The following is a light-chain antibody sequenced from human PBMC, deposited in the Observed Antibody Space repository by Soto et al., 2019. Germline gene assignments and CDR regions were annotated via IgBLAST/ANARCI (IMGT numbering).Light chain of an antibody. CDR3: QQSYKMPS. V-gene: IGKV1-39*01. J-gene: IGKJ5*01. CDR2: AAS. CDR1: QSIVTY. Sequence: DIQMTQPPSSLSASVGDRVTITCRASQSIVTYLNWYLQKPGKAPKLLIYAASNLQSGVPSRFSGSGSGTEFTLTISSLEPEDFGTYYCQQSYKMPSFGQGTRLEIK.